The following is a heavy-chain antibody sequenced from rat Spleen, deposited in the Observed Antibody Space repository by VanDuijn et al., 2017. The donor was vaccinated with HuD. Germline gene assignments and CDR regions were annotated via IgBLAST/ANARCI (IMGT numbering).Heavy chain of an antibody. J-gene: IGHJ4*01. CDR1: GFTFSDYN. V-gene: IGHV5S10*01. CDR3: ATHGGGYGWFAY. Sequence: EVQLVESGGGLVQPGRSLKLSCAASGFTFSDYNMAWVRQAPKKGLEWVATIIYDGSRTYYRDSVKGRFTISRDNAKSTLYLQMDSLRSEDTATYYCATHGGGYGWFAYWGQGASVTVSS. D-gene: IGHD1-11*01. CDR2: IIYDGSRT.